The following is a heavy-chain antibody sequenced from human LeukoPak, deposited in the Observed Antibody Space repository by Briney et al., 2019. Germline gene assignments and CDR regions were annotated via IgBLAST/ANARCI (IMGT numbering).Heavy chain of an antibody. J-gene: IGHJ4*02. CDR3: ARGVEYSSSNPYYFDY. CDR2: INPNSGGT. CDR1: GYTFTGYY. Sequence: ASVKVSCKASGYTFTGYYMHWVRQAPGQGLEWMGWINPNSGGTNYAQKFQGRVPMTRDTSISTAYMELSRLRSDDTAVYYCARGVEYSSSNPYYFDYWGQGTLVTVSS. V-gene: IGHV1-2*02. D-gene: IGHD6-13*01.